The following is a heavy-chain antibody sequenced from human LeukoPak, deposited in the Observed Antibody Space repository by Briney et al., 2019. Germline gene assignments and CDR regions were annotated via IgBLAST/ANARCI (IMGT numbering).Heavy chain of an antibody. CDR1: GGSINSYY. CDR3: ARGLSSTRRESDY. D-gene: IGHD2-2*01. CDR2: IDYSGST. Sequence: SEALSLTCTVSGGSINSYYWSWIRQPPGEGLEWIGYIDYSGSTSYNPSLKSRVTISIDTSKNQFSLRLSSVAAADTAVYFCARGLSSTRRESDYWGQGTLVTVSS. J-gene: IGHJ4*02. V-gene: IGHV4-59*01.